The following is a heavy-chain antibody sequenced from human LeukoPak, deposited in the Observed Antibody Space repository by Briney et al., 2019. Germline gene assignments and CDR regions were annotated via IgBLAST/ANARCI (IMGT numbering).Heavy chain of an antibody. D-gene: IGHD3-22*01. CDR1: DDSIASSSYY. CDR2: IYYSGNT. V-gene: IGHV4-39*07. Sequence: SQTLSLTCSVSDDSIASSSYYWGWIRQSPKKGLEWIGSIYYSGNTYYNPSLGSRITISVDTSKNQFSLKLSSVTAADTAVYYCARVGGLGYYDSSGYYPLHDAFDIWGQGTMVTVSS. J-gene: IGHJ3*02. CDR3: ARVGGLGYYDSSGYYPLHDAFDI.